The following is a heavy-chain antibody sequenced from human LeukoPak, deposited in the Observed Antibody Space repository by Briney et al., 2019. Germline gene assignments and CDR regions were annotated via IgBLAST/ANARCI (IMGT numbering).Heavy chain of an antibody. V-gene: IGHV4-39*01. Sequence: SETLSLTCSVSGDSIYSTGHYWGWIRQSPGKGLEWIGTIYYSGSTYYSPSLKSRVTMSVDTSRNQFSLKLSSVNAADTAVYYCAKAGARYSDSSGLYAFDFWGQGTMVTVSS. D-gene: IGHD3-22*01. CDR1: GDSIYSTGHY. CDR3: AKAGARYSDSSGLYAFDF. CDR2: IYYSGST. J-gene: IGHJ3*01.